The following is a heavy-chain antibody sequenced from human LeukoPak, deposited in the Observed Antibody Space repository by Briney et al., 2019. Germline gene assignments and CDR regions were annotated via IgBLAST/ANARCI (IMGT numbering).Heavy chain of an antibody. Sequence: ASVNVSCNASGYTFTNYSINWGRQAPGQGLEWMGWISSYNANTNYAQKYHGRGTMTTDTSTRTAYMEVRSLRFDDTAVYYCAREGGVNWFEPWGQGSLVTVSS. V-gene: IGHV1-18*01. CDR3: AREGGVNWFEP. CDR2: ISSYNANT. J-gene: IGHJ5*02. CDR1: GYTFTNYS. D-gene: IGHD3-10*01.